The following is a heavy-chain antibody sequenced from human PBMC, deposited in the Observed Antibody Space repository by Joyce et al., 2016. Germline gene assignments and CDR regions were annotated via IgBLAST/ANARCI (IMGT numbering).Heavy chain of an antibody. J-gene: IGHJ6*02. V-gene: IGHV4-34*04. Sequence: QVQVQRWGAGLLKPSETLSLTCAVLGGSFSGYYWGWVRQPPGKGLEWIGEINHRGTNNNSPSRESRRTISVDTYKTKFSLKLSAVTAADTAVYYCARAVVRGYYYYYGMDVWGQGTTVTVSS. CDR2: INHRGTN. CDR3: ARAVVRGYYYYYGMDV. D-gene: IGHD3-10*01. CDR1: GGSFSGYY.